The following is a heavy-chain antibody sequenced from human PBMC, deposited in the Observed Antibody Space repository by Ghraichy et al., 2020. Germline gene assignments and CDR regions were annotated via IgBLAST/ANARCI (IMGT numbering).Heavy chain of an antibody. Sequence: GGSLRLSRAASGFTFSSYSMNWVRQAPGKGLEWVSSISSSSSYIYYADSVKGRFTISRDNAKNSLYLQMNSLRAEDTAVYYCARDAASIAAAEYWYFDLWGRGTLVTVSS. CDR2: ISSSSSYI. J-gene: IGHJ2*01. CDR1: GFTFSSYS. D-gene: IGHD6-13*01. CDR3: ARDAASIAAAEYWYFDL. V-gene: IGHV3-21*01.